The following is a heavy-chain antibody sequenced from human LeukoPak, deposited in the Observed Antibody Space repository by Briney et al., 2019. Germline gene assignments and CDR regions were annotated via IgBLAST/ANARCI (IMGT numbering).Heavy chain of an antibody. J-gene: IGHJ3*02. CDR2: ISGSGGST. V-gene: IGHV3-23*01. CDR3: AKDSGSYYSHPSAFDI. Sequence: GGSLRLSCAASGFTFSSYAMSWVRQAPGKGLEWVSAISGSGGSTYYADSVKGRFTISRDNSKNTLYLQMNSLRAEDTAVYYCAKDSGSYYSHPSAFDIWGQGTMVTVSS. D-gene: IGHD1-26*01. CDR1: GFTFSSYA.